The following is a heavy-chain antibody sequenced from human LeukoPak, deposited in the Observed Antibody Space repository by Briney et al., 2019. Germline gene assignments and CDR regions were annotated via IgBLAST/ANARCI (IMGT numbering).Heavy chain of an antibody. V-gene: IGHV1-3*01. CDR1: GYTFSSYD. D-gene: IGHD6-13*01. J-gene: IGHJ4*02. CDR2: INAGNGNT. Sequence: ASVKVSFKASGYTFSSYDIHWVRQAPGQRLEWMGWINAGNGNTKFSQKFQGRVTITRDTSASTDYMELTSLRSEDTAVYYCARAQLGSNRPGDFWGQGTLVTVSS. CDR3: ARAQLGSNRPGDF.